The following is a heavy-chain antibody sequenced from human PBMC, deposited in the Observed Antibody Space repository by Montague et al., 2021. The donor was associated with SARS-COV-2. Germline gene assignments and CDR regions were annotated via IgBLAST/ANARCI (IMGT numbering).Heavy chain of an antibody. D-gene: IGHD3-10*01. CDR2: INHSGST. J-gene: IGHJ3*02. Sequence: SETLSLTCAVCGGSFSGYYWSWIRQPPGKGLEWIGEINHSGSTNYNPSLKSRVTISVDASKNQFSLKLSSVTAADTAVYYCAIPMVRGFSRAFDIWGQGTMVTVSS. CDR1: GGSFSGYY. CDR3: AIPMVRGFSRAFDI. V-gene: IGHV4-34*01.